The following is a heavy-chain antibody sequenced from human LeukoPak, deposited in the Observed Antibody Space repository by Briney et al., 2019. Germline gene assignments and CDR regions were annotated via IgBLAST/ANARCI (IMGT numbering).Heavy chain of an antibody. V-gene: IGHV4-4*07. Sequence: SETLSLTCTVSGGSISNYYWSWIRQPAGKGLEWIGRIYTSGSTNYNPSLKSRVTMSVDTSKNQFSLKLSSVTAADTAVYYCARDGYSSNRIAVATRGFDPWGQGTLVTVSS. J-gene: IGHJ5*02. D-gene: IGHD6-13*01. CDR2: IYTSGST. CDR1: GGSISNYY. CDR3: ARDGYSSNRIAVATRGFDP.